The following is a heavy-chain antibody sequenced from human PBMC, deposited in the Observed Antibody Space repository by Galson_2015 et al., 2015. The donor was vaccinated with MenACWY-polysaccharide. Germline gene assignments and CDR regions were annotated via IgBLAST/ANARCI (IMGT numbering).Heavy chain of an antibody. Sequence: SVKVSCKASGYTFTSYDINWVRQAPGQGLEWMGWMNPNSGNTGYAQKFQGRVTMTRNTSISTAYMELSSLRSEDTAVYYCAREPGSYIQWYYYYGMAVCGHATTVTVS. V-gene: IGHV1-8*01. CDR1: GYTFTSYD. CDR3: AREPGSYIQWYYYYGMAV. J-gene: IGHJ6*02. D-gene: IGHD3-10*01. CDR2: MNPNSGNT.